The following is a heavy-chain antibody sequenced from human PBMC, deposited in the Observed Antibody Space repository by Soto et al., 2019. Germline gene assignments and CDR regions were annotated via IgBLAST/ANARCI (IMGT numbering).Heavy chain of an antibody. CDR2: ISDDGSRA. CDR1: GFTFSMYW. Sequence: PGGSLRLSCTASGFTFSMYWMHWVRQVPGKGPEWVTRISDDGSRADYADSVKGRFTISRDNAKNTLYLEMHVLRAADTAVYYCTRGPRPSSVGTVDFWGQGTPVTVSS. J-gene: IGHJ4*02. CDR3: TRGPRPSSVGTVDF. V-gene: IGHV3-74*01. D-gene: IGHD4-17*01.